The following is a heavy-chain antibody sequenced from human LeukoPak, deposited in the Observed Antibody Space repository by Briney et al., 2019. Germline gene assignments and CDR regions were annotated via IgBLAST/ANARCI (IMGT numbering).Heavy chain of an antibody. Sequence: PSETLSLTCAVSGDSFSGNNYWTWVRQPPGKGLEWIGEIYRSGATNYNPSLKSRVTASQDKSKNQFSLKLNSVTAADTAIYYCARNSGYSDLNYWGQGVLVTVSS. CDR2: IYRSGAT. D-gene: IGHD3-22*01. V-gene: IGHV4-4*02. CDR3: ARNSGYSDLNY. J-gene: IGHJ4*02. CDR1: GDSFSGNNY.